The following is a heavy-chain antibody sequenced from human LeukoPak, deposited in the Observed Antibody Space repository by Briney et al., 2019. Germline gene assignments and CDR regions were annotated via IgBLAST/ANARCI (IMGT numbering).Heavy chain of an antibody. CDR3: ARQSSATVLYYFDY. D-gene: IGHD4-11*01. CDR1: GGSISSSTYY. CDR2: IYYRGST. V-gene: IGHV4-39*01. J-gene: IGHJ4*02. Sequence: PSETLSLTCTVSGGSISSSTYYWGWIRQPPGKGLEWIGSIYYRGSTYYNPSLKSRVTISVDTSKNQFSLKLSSVTAADTAVYFCARQSSATVLYYFDYWGQGTLVTVSS.